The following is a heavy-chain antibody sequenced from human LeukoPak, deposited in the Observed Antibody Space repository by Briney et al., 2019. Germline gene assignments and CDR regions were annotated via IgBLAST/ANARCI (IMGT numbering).Heavy chain of an antibody. CDR2: INHSGST. CDR3: ARDSRVGATTPTATNFDY. D-gene: IGHD1-26*01. V-gene: IGHV4-34*01. J-gene: IGHJ4*02. Sequence: SETLSLTCAVYGGSFSGYYWSWIRQPPGKGLEWIGEINHSGSTSYNPSLKSRVTISVDTSKNQFSLKLSSVTAADTAVYYCARDSRVGATTPTATNFDYWGQGTLVTVSS. CDR1: GGSFSGYY.